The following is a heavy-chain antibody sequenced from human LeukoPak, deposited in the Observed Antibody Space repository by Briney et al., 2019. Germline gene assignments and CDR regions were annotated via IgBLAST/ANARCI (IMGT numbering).Heavy chain of an antibody. D-gene: IGHD6-13*01. CDR2: ISAYNGNT. J-gene: IGHJ4*02. Sequence: ASVKVSCKASGYTFTSYGISWVRQAPGQGLEWMGWISAYNGNTNYAQKLQGRVTMTTDTSTSTAYMELRSLRSDDTAVYYCARPRVAAAGSLLFDYWGQGTLVTVSS. CDR3: ARPRVAAAGSLLFDY. CDR1: GYTFTSYG. V-gene: IGHV1-18*01.